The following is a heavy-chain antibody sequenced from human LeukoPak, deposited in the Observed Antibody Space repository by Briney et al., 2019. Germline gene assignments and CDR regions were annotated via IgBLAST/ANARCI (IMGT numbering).Heavy chain of an antibody. CDR3: ARDWNYGTPDY. CDR2: IWYDGSNK. Sequence: GGSLRLSCAASGFTFSSYGMRWVRQAPGKGLEWVAVIWYDGSNKYYADSVKGRFTISRDNSKNTLYLQMNSLRAEDTAVYYCARDWNYGTPDYWGQGTLVTVSS. J-gene: IGHJ4*02. V-gene: IGHV3-33*01. D-gene: IGHD1-7*01. CDR1: GFTFSSYG.